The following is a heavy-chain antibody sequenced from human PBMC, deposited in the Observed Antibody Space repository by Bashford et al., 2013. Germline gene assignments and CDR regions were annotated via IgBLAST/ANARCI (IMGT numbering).Heavy chain of an antibody. J-gene: IGHJ4*02. D-gene: IGHD5-24*01. CDR2: IYYTGST. CDR3: ASCREGYNYLFYYFDY. CDR1: GGSISSSTHY. Sequence: SETLSLTCTVSGGSISSSTHYWNWIRQAPGKGLEWIGSIYYTGSTYYNPSLKSRVTISVDTSKNQFSLNLSSVTAADSAVYYCASCREGYNYLFYYFDYWGQGTLLTVSS. V-gene: IGHV4-39*01.